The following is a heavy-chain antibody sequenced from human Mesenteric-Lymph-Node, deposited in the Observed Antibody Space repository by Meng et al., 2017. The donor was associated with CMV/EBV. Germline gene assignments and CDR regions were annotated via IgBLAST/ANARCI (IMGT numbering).Heavy chain of an antibody. CDR2: IYSDGSSI. Sequence: GGSLRLSCTASGFTFGSYTMYWVRQAPGKGLEWVPLIYSDGSSIYYADAVKGRFTMSRDNSKNTLYLQMNDLRAEDSAVNYCASAPPVDTAMEIWGQGTLVTVSS. V-gene: IGHV3-23*03. CDR1: GFTFGSYT. J-gene: IGHJ4*02. D-gene: IGHD5-18*01. CDR3: ASAPPVDTAMEI.